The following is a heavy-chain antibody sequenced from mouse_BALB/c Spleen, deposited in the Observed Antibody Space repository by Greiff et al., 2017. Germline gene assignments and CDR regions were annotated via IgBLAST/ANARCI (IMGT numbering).Heavy chain of an antibody. CDR2: IWTGGST. J-gene: IGHJ3*01. V-gene: IGHV2-9*02. CDR3: ARDHYGFPFAY. Sequence: QVTLKESGPGLVAPSQSLSITCTVSGFSLTSYGIHWVRQPPGRGLEWLGVIWTGGSTNYNSALMSRLSINKDNFKSQVFLKMNSLQTDDTAMYYCARDHYGFPFAYWGQGTLVTVSA. D-gene: IGHD1-1*01. CDR1: GFSLTSYG.